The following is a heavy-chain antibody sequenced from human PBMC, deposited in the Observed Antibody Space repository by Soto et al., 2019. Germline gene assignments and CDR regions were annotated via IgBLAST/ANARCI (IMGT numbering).Heavy chain of an antibody. Sequence: EVQLLESGGGLVQPGGSLRLSCTASGFAFSTYDMHWVRQLIGGGLEWVSAISAAGNSHYADSIKGRFTVSRENAKNLLFLQMNGLTAGDTAVYYCAREWEVTGFWYFDLWGRGTLVTVSS. CDR1: GFAFSTYD. CDR2: ISAAGNS. J-gene: IGHJ2*01. CDR3: AREWEVTGFWYFDL. D-gene: IGHD2-21*02. V-gene: IGHV3-13*01.